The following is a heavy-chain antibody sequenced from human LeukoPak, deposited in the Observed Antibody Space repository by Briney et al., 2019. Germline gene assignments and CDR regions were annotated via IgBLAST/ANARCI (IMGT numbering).Heavy chain of an antibody. J-gene: IGHJ4*02. V-gene: IGHV3-21*01. D-gene: IGHD3-10*01. CDR2: ISSSSTYI. Sequence: GGSLRLSCVASGFPFRSFSMNWVRQAPGKGLEWVSSISSSSTYIYYADSVRGRFTISRDNAKNSLYLQMNSLRVEDTAVYYCARAEGSGSSFDYWGQGTLVTVSS. CDR3: ARAEGSGSSFDY. CDR1: GFPFRSFS.